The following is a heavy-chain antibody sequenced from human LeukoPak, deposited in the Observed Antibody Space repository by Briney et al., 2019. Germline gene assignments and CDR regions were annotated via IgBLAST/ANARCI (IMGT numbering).Heavy chain of an antibody. CDR1: GFTFRSYG. CDR3: AKDRAGVVVPAAWDLDY. V-gene: IGHV3-30*18. D-gene: IGHD2-2*01. Sequence: PGGSLRLSCAASGFTFRSYGMHWVRQAPGKGLEWVAGIAYDGSNKYYADSVKGRFTIARDNSKNTLYLQMNSLRAEDTAVYYCAKDRAGVVVPAAWDLDYWGQGTLVTVSS. CDR2: IAYDGSNK. J-gene: IGHJ4*02.